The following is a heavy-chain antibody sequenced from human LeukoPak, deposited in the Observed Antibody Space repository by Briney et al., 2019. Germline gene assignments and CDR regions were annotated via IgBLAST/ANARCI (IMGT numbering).Heavy chain of an antibody. Sequence: GGSLRLSCAASGFTFDDYAMHWVRQAPGKGLEWVSLISGDGGSTYYADSVKGRFTISRDSSKNSLYLQMNSLRTEDTALYYCAKGDGHSGYDSFDYWGQGTLVTVSS. D-gene: IGHD5-12*01. CDR1: GFTFDDYA. CDR2: ISGDGGST. CDR3: AKGDGHSGYDSFDY. J-gene: IGHJ4*02. V-gene: IGHV3-43*02.